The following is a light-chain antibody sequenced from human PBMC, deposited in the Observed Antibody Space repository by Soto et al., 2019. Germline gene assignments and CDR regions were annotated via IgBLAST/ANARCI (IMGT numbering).Light chain of an antibody. J-gene: IGKJ1*01. CDR1: QSVSSNY. CDR2: GAS. V-gene: IGKV3-20*01. CDR3: QQYGSSPTWT. Sequence: ESVLTQSPGTLSLSPGERATLSCRASQSVSSNYLAWYQQKPGQAPRLLIYGASTRASGSPDRFSGSGSGTDFTLTISRLEPEDSAVYYCQQYGSSPTWTFGHGTKVEIK.